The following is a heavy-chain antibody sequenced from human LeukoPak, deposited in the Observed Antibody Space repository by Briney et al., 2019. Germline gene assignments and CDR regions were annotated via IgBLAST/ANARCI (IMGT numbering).Heavy chain of an antibody. Sequence: GGSLRLSCAVSGFSFTNFWMSWVGQAPGRGLDWVVNIPSERYHNYPVDSLKGRFTISSDNTKTLLFPQMNDLRVEDTAVYYCARGDAFSGHHWGQGTLVTVSS. CDR3: ARGDAFSGHH. CDR1: GFSFTNFW. V-gene: IGHV3-7*04. CDR2: IPSERYHN. J-gene: IGHJ5*02.